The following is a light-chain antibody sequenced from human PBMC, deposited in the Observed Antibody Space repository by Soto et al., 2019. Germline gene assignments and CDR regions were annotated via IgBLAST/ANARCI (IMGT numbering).Light chain of an antibody. J-gene: IGKJ5*01. Sequence: DIQMTQSPSSLSSSVGYRFTITCRASQSISSYLNWYQQKPGKAPKLLIYAASSLQSGVPSRFSGSGSGTDFPLTISSLQPEDFATYYCQQSYSTLITFGQGTRLEIK. CDR2: AAS. CDR1: QSISSY. CDR3: QQSYSTLIT. V-gene: IGKV1-39*01.